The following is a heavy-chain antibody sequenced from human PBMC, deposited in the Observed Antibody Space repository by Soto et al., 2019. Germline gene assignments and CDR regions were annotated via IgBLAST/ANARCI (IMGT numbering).Heavy chain of an antibody. CDR2: ISYDGSNK. J-gene: IGHJ4*02. CDR3: AKDYYSSGWYVGILDY. D-gene: IGHD6-19*01. CDR1: GFTFSSYG. V-gene: IGHV3-30*18. Sequence: QVQLVESGGGVVQPGRSLRLSCAASGFTFSSYGMHWVRQAPGKGLEWVAVISYDGSNKYYADSVKGRFTISRDNSKNTLYLQKNSLRAEDTAVYYCAKDYYSSGWYVGILDYWGQGTLVTVSS.